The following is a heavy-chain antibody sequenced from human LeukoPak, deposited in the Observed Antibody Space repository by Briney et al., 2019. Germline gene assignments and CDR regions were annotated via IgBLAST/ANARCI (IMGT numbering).Heavy chain of an antibody. CDR2: ISYGGSNK. CDR1: GFTFSSYA. D-gene: IGHD3-10*01. J-gene: IGHJ4*02. Sequence: GGSLRLSCAASGFTFSSYAMHWVRQAPGKGLEWVAVISYGGSNKYYADSVKGRFTISRDNSENTLYLQMNSLRTEDTAVYYCASDGSVYYYGSGRFDYWGQGTLVTVSS. CDR3: ASDGSVYYYGSGRFDY. V-gene: IGHV3-30*04.